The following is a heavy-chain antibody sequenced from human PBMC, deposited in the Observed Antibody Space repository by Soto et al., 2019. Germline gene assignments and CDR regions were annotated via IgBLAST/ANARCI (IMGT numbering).Heavy chain of an antibody. J-gene: IGHJ5*02. V-gene: IGHV3-30-3*01. CDR3: ARDQTGITTAGGGRIDR. D-gene: IGHD6-13*01. CDR1: GFTFSTHA. CDR2: VSFDGSNK. Sequence: QVQLVESGGGVVQPGRSLRLSCAASGFTFSTHAMHWVRQAPGKGLECVAIVSFDGSNKYYADSVKGRFTISRDNSKNTLYLPMSGLTPEDTAFYHCARDQTGITTAGGGRIDRWGQGTRVTVSS.